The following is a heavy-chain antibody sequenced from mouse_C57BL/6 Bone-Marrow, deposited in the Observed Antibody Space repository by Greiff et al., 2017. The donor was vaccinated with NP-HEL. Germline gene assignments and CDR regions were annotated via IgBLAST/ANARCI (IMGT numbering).Heavy chain of an antibody. J-gene: IGHJ2*01. CDR3: ARNSLPAQLGLFDY. CDR1: GFSLTSYG. V-gene: IGHV2-2*01. CDR2: IWSGGST. D-gene: IGHD3-1*01. Sequence: QVQLQQSGPGLVQPSQSLSITCTVSGFSLTSYGVHWVRQSPGKGLEWLGVIWSGGSTDYNAAFISRLGISKDNSKSQVFFKMNSLQADDTAIYYCARNSLPAQLGLFDYWGQGTTLTVSS.